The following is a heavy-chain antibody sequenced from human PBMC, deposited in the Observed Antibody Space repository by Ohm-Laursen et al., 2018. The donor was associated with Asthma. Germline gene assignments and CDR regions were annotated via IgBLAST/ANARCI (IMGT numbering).Heavy chain of an antibody. D-gene: IGHD2-15*01. CDR3: ARKRGACISSTCYSLDF. Sequence: SVKVSCKSLGGTFNNYVIGRVRQAPGQGLEWVGGINSVFGITSYPQKFQGRVTVTADESTSTVYMELSSLTSEDTAVYFCARKRGACISSTCYSLDFWGQGTRVTVST. J-gene: IGHJ4*02. CDR1: GGTFNNYV. V-gene: IGHV1-69*13. CDR2: INSVFGIT.